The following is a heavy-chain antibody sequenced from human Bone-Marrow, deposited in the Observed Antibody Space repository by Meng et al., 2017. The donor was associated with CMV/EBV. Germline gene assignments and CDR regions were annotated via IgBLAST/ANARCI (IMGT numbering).Heavy chain of an antibody. Sequence: SETLSLTCTVSGGSISSGGYYWSWIRQHPGKGLEWIGYIYYSGSTYYNPSLKSRVTISVDTSKNQFSLKLSSVTAADTAVYYCARGRDYYDSSGYYYPSFDYWGQGTLVTVSS. J-gene: IGHJ4*02. CDR1: GGSISSGGYY. CDR3: ARGRDYYDSSGYYYPSFDY. D-gene: IGHD3-22*01. CDR2: IYYSGST. V-gene: IGHV4-31*03.